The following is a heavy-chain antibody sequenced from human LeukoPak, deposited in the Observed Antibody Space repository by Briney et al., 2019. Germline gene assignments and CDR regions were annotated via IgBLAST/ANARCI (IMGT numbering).Heavy chain of an antibody. J-gene: IGHJ4*02. CDR3: ARYYYGSGSYYYFDS. CDR1: GGSISSTSYY. CDR2: IYYSGST. D-gene: IGHD3-10*01. V-gene: IGHV4-39*01. Sequence: PSETLSLTCTVSGGSISSTSYYWGWIRQPPGKGLEWTGNIYYSGSTYYNPSLKSRVTISVDTSKNQFSLKLSSVTAADTAVYYCARYYYGSGSYYYFDSWGQGTLVTVSS.